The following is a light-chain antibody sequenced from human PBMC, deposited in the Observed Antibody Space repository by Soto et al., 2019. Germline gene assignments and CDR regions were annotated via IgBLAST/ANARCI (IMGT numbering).Light chain of an antibody. CDR3: GAYSSSSTLYV. V-gene: IGLV2-14*01. J-gene: IGLJ1*01. CDR1: SSDVGGYNY. Sequence: QSALTQPASVSGSPGQSITISCTGNSSDVGGYNYVSWYQQHPGKAPKLMIYEVSNRPSGVSNRFSGSKSGNTASLTISGLQAEDEADYYCGAYSSSSTLYVFGTGTKLTVL. CDR2: EVS.